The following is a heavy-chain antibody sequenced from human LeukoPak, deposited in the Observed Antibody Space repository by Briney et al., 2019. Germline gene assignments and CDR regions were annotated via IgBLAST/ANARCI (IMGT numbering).Heavy chain of an antibody. J-gene: IGHJ5*02. V-gene: IGHV4-30-4*01. Sequence: KTSQTLSPTCTVSGGSIISDNYQWSWIRQPPGKGLEWIGYINYSGSTYYSPSLKSRVTISVDTSKNQFFLKLSSVTAADTAVYYCARYRSGSTWFDPWGQGTLVTVSS. CDR1: GGSIISDNYQ. CDR3: ARYRSGSTWFDP. D-gene: IGHD3-10*01. CDR2: INYSGST.